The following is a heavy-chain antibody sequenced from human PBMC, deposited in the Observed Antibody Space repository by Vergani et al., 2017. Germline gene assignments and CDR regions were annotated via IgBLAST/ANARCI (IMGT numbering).Heavy chain of an antibody. D-gene: IGHD3-3*01. CDR2: IYYSEST. J-gene: IGHJ5*02. Sequence: QVQLQESGPGLVKPSQTLSLTCTVSGGSISSGGYYWSWIRQHPGKGLEWIGYIYYSESTYYNPSLKSRVTISVDTSKNQFSLKLSSVTAADTAVYYCARVRTIFGVVTQGWFDPWGQGTLVTVSS. CDR1: GGSISSGGYY. CDR3: ARVRTIFGVVTQGWFDP. V-gene: IGHV4-31*03.